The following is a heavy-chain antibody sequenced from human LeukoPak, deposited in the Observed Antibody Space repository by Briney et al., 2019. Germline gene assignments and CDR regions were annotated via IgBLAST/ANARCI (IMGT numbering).Heavy chain of an antibody. CDR1: GFTFSSYA. CDR3: AKDIEMERGGFFY. J-gene: IGHJ4*02. V-gene: IGHV3-23*01. Sequence: PGGSLRLSCAASGFTFSSYAMSWVRQAPGKGLEWVSGTSGSGGSTYYAGSVKGRFTISRDNSKNTLYLQMNSLRVEDTAVYYCAKDIEMERGGFFYWGQGTLVTVSS. D-gene: IGHD1-1*01. CDR2: TSGSGGST.